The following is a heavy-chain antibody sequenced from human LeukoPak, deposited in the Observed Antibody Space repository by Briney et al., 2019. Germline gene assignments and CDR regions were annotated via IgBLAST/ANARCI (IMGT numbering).Heavy chain of an antibody. CDR3: ARGGGMVE. V-gene: IGHV3-7*01. CDR2: IKQDGSEK. D-gene: IGHD1-26*01. CDR1: GFTFSSCW. J-gene: IGHJ4*02. Sequence: GGSLRLSCAASGFTFSSCWMSWVRQAPGKGLEWVANIKQDGSEKYYVDSVKGRFTISRDNAKNSLYLQMNSLRAEDTAVYYCARGGGMVEWGQGTLVTVSS.